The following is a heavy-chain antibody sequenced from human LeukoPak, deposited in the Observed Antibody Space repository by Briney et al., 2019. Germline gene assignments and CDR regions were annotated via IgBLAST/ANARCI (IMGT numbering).Heavy chain of an antibody. CDR3: AGAVVPAAKPGPFGY. CDR2: IKQDGSEK. CDR1: GFTFSSYW. Sequence: PGGSLRLSCAASGFTFSSYWMSWVRQAPGKGLEWVANIKQDGSEKYYVDSVKGRFTISRDNAKNSLYLQMNSLRAEDTAVYYCAGAVVPAAKPGPFGYWGQGTLVTVSS. D-gene: IGHD2-2*01. J-gene: IGHJ4*02. V-gene: IGHV3-7*01.